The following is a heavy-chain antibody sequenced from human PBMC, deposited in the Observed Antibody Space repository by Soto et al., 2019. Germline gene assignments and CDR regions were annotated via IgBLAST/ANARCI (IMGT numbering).Heavy chain of an antibody. CDR2: IYHGGRT. CDR3: ARDPGYCTNGVCPIFDF. D-gene: IGHD2-8*01. Sequence: SKTLSLTCTVSGDSVNNYFRSSMRQPPGKGLEWIGHIYHGGRTQYSPSLRSRVTMSLDSSKNQFSLNLSSVTAADTAVYFCARDPGYCTNGVCPIFDFWGQGLLVT. V-gene: IGHV4-59*02. CDR1: GDSVNNYF. J-gene: IGHJ4*02.